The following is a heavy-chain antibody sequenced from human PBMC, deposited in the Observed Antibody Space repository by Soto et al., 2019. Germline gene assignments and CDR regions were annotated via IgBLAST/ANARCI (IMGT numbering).Heavy chain of an antibody. CDR3: ARSPRSSPYFDY. J-gene: IGHJ4*02. Sequence: GESLKISCQSSGYTFSNFWIGWVRQLPGKGLEWMGIIYPGDHETRYSPSFHGKVTISADRSINTAYLQWNSLEASDAAFYFCARSPRSSPYFDYWGQGALVTVSS. CDR2: IYPGDHET. CDR1: GYTFSNFW. D-gene: IGHD6-13*01. V-gene: IGHV5-51*01.